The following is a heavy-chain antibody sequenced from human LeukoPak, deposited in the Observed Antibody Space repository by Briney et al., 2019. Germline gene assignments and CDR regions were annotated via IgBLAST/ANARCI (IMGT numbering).Heavy chain of an antibody. Sequence: GGSLRLSCAASGFTFSSYWMHWVRQAPGKGLMWVSRINSDGSITNYADSVKGRFTISRDNAKNTLYLQMNSLRAEDTAVYYCARVRATFSTHFANWGQGTLVTVSS. V-gene: IGHV3-74*01. J-gene: IGHJ4*02. CDR3: ARVRATFSTHFAN. CDR2: INSDGSIT. D-gene: IGHD5-12*01. CDR1: GFTFSSYW.